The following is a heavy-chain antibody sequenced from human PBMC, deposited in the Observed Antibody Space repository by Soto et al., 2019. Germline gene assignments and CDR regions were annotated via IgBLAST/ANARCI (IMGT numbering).Heavy chain of an antibody. D-gene: IGHD3-16*01. J-gene: IGHJ6*02. Sequence: ESGGGLVQPGGSLRLSCAGSGFTFSTYWMNWVRQAPGKGLEWVANIKEDGSEEYYVDSVKGRFTISRDNAKNSLFLDMNSLRGEDTAVYYCARDWGAPGRGSALGYYYHFGMDVWGRGTTVTVPS. V-gene: IGHV3-7*05. CDR2: IKEDGSEE. CDR3: ARDWGAPGRGSALGYYYHFGMDV. CDR1: GFTFSTYW.